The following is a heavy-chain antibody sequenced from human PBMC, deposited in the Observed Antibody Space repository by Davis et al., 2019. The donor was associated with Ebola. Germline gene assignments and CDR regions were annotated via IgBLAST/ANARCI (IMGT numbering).Heavy chain of an antibody. CDR2: TTLSGAST. CDR1: GFTFAIYA. CDR3: AKDGGNFPYWYFDL. D-gene: IGHD1-7*01. V-gene: IGHV3-23*01. J-gene: IGHJ2*01. Sequence: GGSLRLSCAASGFTFAIYAMSWVRQAPGKGLEWVSATTLSGASTYYAESVKGRFTISRENSRNTLFLQMNSLRADDTAVYYCAKDGGNFPYWYFDLWGRGTLVSVSS.